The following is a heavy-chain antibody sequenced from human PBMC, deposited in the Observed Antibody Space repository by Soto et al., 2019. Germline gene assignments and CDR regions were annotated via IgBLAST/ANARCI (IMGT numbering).Heavy chain of an antibody. CDR2: IYYSGNT. V-gene: IGHV4-59*08. CDR1: GGSISSYY. CDR3: ARSRYSGYDSLDY. D-gene: IGHD5-12*01. J-gene: IGHJ4*02. Sequence: SSETLSLTCTVSGGSISSYYWSWIRQPPGKGLEWIGYIYYSGNTNYNPSLKSRVTISVDTSKNQFSLKLSSVTAADTAVYYCARSRYSGYDSLDYWGQGTLVTVPS.